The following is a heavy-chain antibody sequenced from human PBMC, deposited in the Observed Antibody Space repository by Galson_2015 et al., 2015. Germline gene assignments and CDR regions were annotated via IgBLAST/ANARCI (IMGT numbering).Heavy chain of an antibody. V-gene: IGHV3-9*01. J-gene: IGHJ3*02. CDR3: ARERIRYFDI. CDR2: ISWNSATI. D-gene: IGHD3-9*01. CDR1: GFTFDDYA. Sequence: SLRLSCAASGFTFDDYAMHWVRQAPGKGLEWVSSISWNSATIDYADSVKGRFTVSRDNAKNSLYLQMNSLRAEDTALYYCARERIRYFDIWGQGTMVIVSS.